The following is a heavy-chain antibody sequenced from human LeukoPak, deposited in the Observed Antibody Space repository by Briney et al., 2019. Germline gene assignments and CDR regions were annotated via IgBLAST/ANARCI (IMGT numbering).Heavy chain of an antibody. CDR3: ARQTNGYNWYYYYYMDV. CDR2: IKQDGSEK. CDR1: GFTFSSYW. Sequence: PGGSLRLSCAASGFTFSSYWMSWVRQAAGKGLEWVANIKQDGSEKYYVDSVKGRFTISRDNAKNSLYLQMNSLRAEDTAVYYCARQTNGYNWYYYYYMDVWGKGTTVTVSS. D-gene: IGHD5-24*01. V-gene: IGHV3-7*01. J-gene: IGHJ6*03.